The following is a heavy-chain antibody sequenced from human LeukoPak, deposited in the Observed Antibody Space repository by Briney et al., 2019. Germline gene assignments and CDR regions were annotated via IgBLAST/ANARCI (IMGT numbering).Heavy chain of an antibody. D-gene: IGHD3-9*01. J-gene: IGHJ6*02. CDR3: ARELRYFDWTTTCYYGMDV. CDR2: ISTAGDT. Sequence: PGGSLRLSCAASGFTFSRYDMHWVRQVTGKGLEWVSAISTAGDTYYPGSVKGRFTVSRENAKNSLYLQMNSLRAEDTAVYYCARELRYFDWTTTCYYGMDVWGQGTTVTVSS. V-gene: IGHV3-13*01. CDR1: GFTFSRYD.